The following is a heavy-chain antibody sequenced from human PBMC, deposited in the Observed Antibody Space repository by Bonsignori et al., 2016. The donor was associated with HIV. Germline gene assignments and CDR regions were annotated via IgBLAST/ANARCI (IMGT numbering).Heavy chain of an antibody. CDR2: IYYSGST. D-gene: IGHD1-1*01. J-gene: IGHJ3*02. V-gene: IGHV4-39*07. Sequence: IRQAPGKGLEWIGSIYYSGSTYYNPSLKSRVTISVDTSKNQFSLKLSSVTAADTAVYYCARDPNWADAFDIWGQGTMVTVSS. CDR3: ARDPNWADAFDI.